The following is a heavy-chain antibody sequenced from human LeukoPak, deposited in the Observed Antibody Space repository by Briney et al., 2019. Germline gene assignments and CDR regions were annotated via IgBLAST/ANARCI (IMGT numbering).Heavy chain of an antibody. V-gene: IGHV4-59*11. Sequence: SETLSLTCTVSGGSISSHYWSWIRQPPGKGLEWIGYIYYSGSTNYNPSLKGRVTISVDTSKNQFSLKLSSVTAADTAVYYCASYSSGWHFDYWGQGTLVTVSS. CDR3: ASYSSGWHFDY. CDR2: IYYSGST. CDR1: GGSISSHY. J-gene: IGHJ4*02. D-gene: IGHD6-19*01.